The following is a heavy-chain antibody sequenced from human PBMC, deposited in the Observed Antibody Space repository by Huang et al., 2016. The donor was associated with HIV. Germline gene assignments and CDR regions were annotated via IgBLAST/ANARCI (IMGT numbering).Heavy chain of an antibody. CDR1: GDSFSAFY. Sequence: QVQLQQWGAGLLKPSETLSLTCAVTGDSFSAFYWSWIRQSPGTGLEWIGEINHSGSTNDNPSLKSRVTISMDTSRNQFSLNLTSVTAADTAVYYCARAVSRVAVAGRRPAFGYWGQGTLVTVSS. D-gene: IGHD6-19*01. J-gene: IGHJ4*02. CDR3: ARAVSRVAVAGRRPAFGY. CDR2: INHSGST. V-gene: IGHV4-34*02.